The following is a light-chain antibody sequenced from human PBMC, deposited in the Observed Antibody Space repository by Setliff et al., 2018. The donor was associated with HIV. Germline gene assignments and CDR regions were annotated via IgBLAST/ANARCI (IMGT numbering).Light chain of an antibody. Sequence: QSVLTQPASVSGSPGQSITISCTGTSSDIGAYDYVSWYRQHPGTAPKLLIYEVSNRPSGVSNRFSGSKSGNTASLTISGLQAEDEADYYCSSYTTTNTLVFGGGTKATVL. CDR3: SSYTTTNTLV. CDR2: EVS. CDR1: SSDIGAYDY. J-gene: IGLJ3*02. V-gene: IGLV2-14*01.